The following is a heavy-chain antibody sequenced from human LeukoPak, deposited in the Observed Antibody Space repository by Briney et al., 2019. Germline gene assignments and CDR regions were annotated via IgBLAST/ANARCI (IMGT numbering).Heavy chain of an antibody. V-gene: IGHV4-38-2*01. CDR2: IYHSGST. J-gene: IGHJ4*02. Sequence: SETLSLTCAVSGYSTSSGYYWGWIRQPPGKGLEWIGSIYHSGSTYYNPSLKSRVTISVDTSKNQFSLKLSSVTAADTAVYYCARVGRYFDWLSLDYWGQGTLVTVSS. CDR1: GYSTSSGYY. D-gene: IGHD3-9*01. CDR3: ARVGRYFDWLSLDY.